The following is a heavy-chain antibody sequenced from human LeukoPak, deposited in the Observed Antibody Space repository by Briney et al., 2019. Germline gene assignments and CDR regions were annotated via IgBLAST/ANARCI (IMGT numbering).Heavy chain of an antibody. CDR3: ARDKYSSGWYVPSVYFDY. CDR2: INPNSRGT. D-gene: IGHD6-19*01. J-gene: IGHJ4*02. Sequence: GASVKVSFKASGYTFTGYYMHWVRQAPGQGLEWMGWINPNSRGTNYAQKFQGRVTMTRDTSISTAYMELSRLRSDDTAVYYCARDKYSSGWYVPSVYFDYWGQGTLVTVSS. CDR1: GYTFTGYY. V-gene: IGHV1-2*02.